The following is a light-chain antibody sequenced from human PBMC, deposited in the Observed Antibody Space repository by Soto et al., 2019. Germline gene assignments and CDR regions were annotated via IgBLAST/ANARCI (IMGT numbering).Light chain of an antibody. CDR2: RAS. Sequence: TQNQATLSVSPGERATLSCRASQSINSNLAWYQQKPGQAPRLLMFRASIRATGFPARFSGSGSGTEFNITISSLQSEDSAIYYCQQYTNWPLATFGGGTKVDIK. CDR1: QSINSN. CDR3: QQYTNWPLAT. J-gene: IGKJ4*01. V-gene: IGKV3-15*01.